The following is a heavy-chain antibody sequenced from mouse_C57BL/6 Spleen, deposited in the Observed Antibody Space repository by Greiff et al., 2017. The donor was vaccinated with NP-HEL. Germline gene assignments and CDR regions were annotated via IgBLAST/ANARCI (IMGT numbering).Heavy chain of an antibody. J-gene: IGHJ4*01. Sequence: EVQLVESGGGLVQPGGSLSLSCAASGFTFTDYYMSWVRQPPGKALEWLGFIRNKANGYTTEYSASVKGRFTISRDNSQSILYLQMNALRAEDSATYYCARYSPLYGNYAMDYWGQGTSVTVSS. D-gene: IGHD1-1*02. CDR1: GFTFTDYY. V-gene: IGHV7-3*01. CDR3: ARYSPLYGNYAMDY. CDR2: IRNKANGYTT.